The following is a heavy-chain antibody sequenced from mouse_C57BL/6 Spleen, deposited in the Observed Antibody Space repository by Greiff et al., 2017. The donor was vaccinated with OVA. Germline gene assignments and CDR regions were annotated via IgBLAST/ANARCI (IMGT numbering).Heavy chain of an antibody. V-gene: IGHV1-85*01. Sequence: QVQLKESGPELVKPGASVKLSCKASGYTFTSYDINWVKQRPGQGLEWIGWIYPRDGSTKYNEKFEGKATLTVDTSSSTAYMELHSLTSEDSAVYFCARGIYCYGSSYVWYFDVWGTGTTVTVSS. J-gene: IGHJ1*03. CDR2: IYPRDGST. CDR3: ARGIYCYGSSYVWYFDV. CDR1: GYTFTSYD. D-gene: IGHD1-1*01.